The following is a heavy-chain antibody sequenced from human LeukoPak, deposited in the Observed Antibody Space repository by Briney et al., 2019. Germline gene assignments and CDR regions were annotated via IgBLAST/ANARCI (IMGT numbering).Heavy chain of an antibody. V-gene: IGHV4-34*01. Sequence: SETLSLTCAVHGGSFSAYYWSWIRQSPEKGLEWIGEINHSGSTNYNPSLKSRVTISVDTSKNQFSLKLSSVTAADTAVYYCARGRMYYDSSGYYYSEYNWFDPWGQGTLVTVSS. CDR2: INHSGST. D-gene: IGHD3-22*01. CDR3: ARGRMYYDSSGYYYSEYNWFDP. CDR1: GGSFSAYY. J-gene: IGHJ5*02.